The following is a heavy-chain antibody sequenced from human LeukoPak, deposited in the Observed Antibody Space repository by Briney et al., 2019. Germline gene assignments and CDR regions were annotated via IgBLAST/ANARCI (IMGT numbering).Heavy chain of an antibody. CDR2: MNPNSGNT. Sequence: ASVKVSCKASGYTFTSYDINWVRQATGQGLEWMGWMNPNSGNTGYAQKFQGRVTMTRNTSISTGYMELSSLRSEDTAVYYCARGSRGWYRLYWFDPWGQGTLVTVSS. J-gene: IGHJ5*02. V-gene: IGHV1-8*01. D-gene: IGHD6-19*01. CDR1: GYTFTSYD. CDR3: ARGSRGWYRLYWFDP.